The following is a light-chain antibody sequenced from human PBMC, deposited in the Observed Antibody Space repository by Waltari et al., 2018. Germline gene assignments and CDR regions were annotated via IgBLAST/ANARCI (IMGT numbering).Light chain of an antibody. CDR3: HRTYKAPIT. J-gene: IGKJ3*01. Sequence: DIQLTQSPSSLSASVRARVTITCRVSQGISNYLNCYRQKPGKVPRLLIYSASNLQSGVPSRFSGSGSGTDFTLTISSLQPEDVATYYGHRTYKAPITFGPGTKVDFK. V-gene: IGKV1-27*01. CDR1: QGISNY. CDR2: SAS.